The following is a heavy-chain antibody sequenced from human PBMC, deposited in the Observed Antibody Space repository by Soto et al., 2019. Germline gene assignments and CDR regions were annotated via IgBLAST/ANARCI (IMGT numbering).Heavy chain of an antibody. D-gene: IGHD3-10*01. J-gene: IGHJ4*02. V-gene: IGHV4-61*01. CDR1: GASLMSGSYY. Sequence: SETVSLTCTVSGASLMSGSYYWSWIRQPPGKGLEWIGYISHSGRTNYDPSLKSRLTMSVDTSQNQFSLQLNSVTAADTAVYYCSYGSSFDYWGQGTLVTVSS. CDR3: SYGSSFDY. CDR2: ISHSGRT.